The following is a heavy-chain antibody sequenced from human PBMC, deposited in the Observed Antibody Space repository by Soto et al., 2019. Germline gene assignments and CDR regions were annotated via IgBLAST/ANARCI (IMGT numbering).Heavy chain of an antibody. J-gene: IGHJ4*01. Sequence: GESLKISCKGSGYTLTNYWINWVRQMPGKGLEWMGRIDPSDSYTNYSPSFQGHVTISTDKSISTAYLQWSSLEASDTAIYYCARRGRGQITGTSRDYWGQGTLVTVSS. D-gene: IGHD1-7*01. CDR1: GYTLTNYW. CDR2: IDPSDSYT. V-gene: IGHV5-10-1*01. CDR3: ARRGRGQITGTSRDY.